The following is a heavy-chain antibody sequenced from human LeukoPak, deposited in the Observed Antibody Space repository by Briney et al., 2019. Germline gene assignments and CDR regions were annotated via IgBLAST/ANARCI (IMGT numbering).Heavy chain of an antibody. CDR3: ARPNYYDSSGYYPGWFDP. Sequence: PSETLSLTCSVSGGSISSFYWSWIRQPAGKGLEWIGRIYSSGTTNYNPSLKSRVTMSVDTSKKQFHLKLSSVTAADTAVYYCARPNYYDSSGYYPGWFDPWGQGTLVTVSS. CDR2: IYSSGTT. CDR1: GGSISSFY. D-gene: IGHD3-22*01. V-gene: IGHV4-4*07. J-gene: IGHJ5*02.